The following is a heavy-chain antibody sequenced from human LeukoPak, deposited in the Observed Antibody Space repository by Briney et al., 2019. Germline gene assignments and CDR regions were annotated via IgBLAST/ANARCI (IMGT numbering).Heavy chain of an antibody. CDR2: ISAYNGNT. V-gene: IGHV1-18*01. J-gene: IGHJ4*02. Sequence: ASVKVSCKASGYTFTSYGISWVRQAPGQGLEWMGWISAYNGNTNYAQKLQGRVTMTTDTSTSTAYMELRSLRSDDTAVYCCARDTDIVVVPAAPDYWGQGTLVTVSS. CDR3: ARDTDIVVVPAAPDY. CDR1: GYTFTSYG. D-gene: IGHD2-2*01.